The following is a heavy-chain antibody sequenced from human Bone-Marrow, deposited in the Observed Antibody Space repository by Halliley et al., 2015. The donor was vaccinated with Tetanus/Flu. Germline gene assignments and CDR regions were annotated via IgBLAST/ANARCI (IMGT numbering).Heavy chain of an antibody. CDR3: ARDYGSDCTGYYGLDV. CDR2: VHGGGAT. D-gene: IGHD3-10*01. J-gene: IGHJ6*02. V-gene: IGHV3-53*01. Sequence: VHGGGATFYADSVRGRFTISRDNSKNTLYLQMNSLRVDDTAMYYCARDYGSDCTGYYGLDVWGQGATVTVSS.